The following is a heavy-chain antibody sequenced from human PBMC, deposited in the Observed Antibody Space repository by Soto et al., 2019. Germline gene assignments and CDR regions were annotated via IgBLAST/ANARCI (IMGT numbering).Heavy chain of an antibody. CDR1: GFTFSSYA. D-gene: IGHD3-10*01. J-gene: IGHJ6*02. CDR2: ISGSGGST. V-gene: IGHV3-23*01. Sequence: GGSLRLSCAASGFTFSSYAMSWVRQAPGKGLEWVSAISGSGGSTYYADSVTGRFTISRDNSKNTLCLQMNSLRAEDTAVYYCATAMAPGFDYYYGMDVWGQGTTVTVSS. CDR3: ATAMAPGFDYYYGMDV.